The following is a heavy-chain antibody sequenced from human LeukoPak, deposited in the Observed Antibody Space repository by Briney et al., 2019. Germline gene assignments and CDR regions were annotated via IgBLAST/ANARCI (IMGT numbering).Heavy chain of an antibody. Sequence: GGSLRLSCAASGFTVSSNYMSWVRQAPGKGLEWVANIKQDGTEKNYVDSVKGRFTISRDNTENSLYLQMNSLRAEDTAVYYCARDYSRVVYSDYWGQGTLVTVSS. V-gene: IGHV3-7*01. J-gene: IGHJ4*02. CDR2: IKQDGTEK. D-gene: IGHD2-8*02. CDR3: ARDYSRVVYSDY. CDR1: GFTVSSNY.